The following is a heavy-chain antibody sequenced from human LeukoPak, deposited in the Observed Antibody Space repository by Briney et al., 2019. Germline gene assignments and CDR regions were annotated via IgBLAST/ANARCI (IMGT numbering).Heavy chain of an antibody. J-gene: IGHJ6*03. CDR1: GFTFSNYE. V-gene: IGHV3-48*03. D-gene: IGHD3-3*01. CDR3: AKVFGVEYFYYMDV. Sequence: GGSLRLSRVASGFTFSNYEMNWVRQAPGKGLEWISYIGASSATIHYADSVQGRFTISRDNAKNSLFLQMDNLRAEDTAVYYCAKVFGVEYFYYMDVWGNGATVIVSS. CDR2: IGASSATI.